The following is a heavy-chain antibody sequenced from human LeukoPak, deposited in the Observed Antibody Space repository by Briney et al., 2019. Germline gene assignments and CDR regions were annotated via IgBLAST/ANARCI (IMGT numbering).Heavy chain of an antibody. Sequence: GGSRRLSCAASGFTFSSSWMTWVRQAPGKGLEWVSHINEDGSDKYYVDSVTGRFNISRDNTKNSLYLQMSSLRAEDTAVYYCATWSNAWEFDYWGQGTLVSVSS. V-gene: IGHV3-7*05. CDR1: GFTFSSSW. CDR3: ATWSNAWEFDY. CDR2: INEDGSDK. D-gene: IGHD1-26*01. J-gene: IGHJ4*02.